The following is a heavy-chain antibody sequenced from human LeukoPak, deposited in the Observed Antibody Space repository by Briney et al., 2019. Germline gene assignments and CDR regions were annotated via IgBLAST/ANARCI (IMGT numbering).Heavy chain of an antibody. Sequence: GGSLRLSCAASGFTFSSYWMSWVRQAPGKGLEWVANIEQDGSEKYYVDSVKGRFTISRDNAKNSLYLQMNSLRAEDTAVYYCARDGFGELLGEVFDYWGQGTLVTVSS. CDR3: ARDGFGELLGEVFDY. V-gene: IGHV3-7*03. CDR2: IEQDGSEK. J-gene: IGHJ4*02. D-gene: IGHD3-10*01. CDR1: GFTFSSYW.